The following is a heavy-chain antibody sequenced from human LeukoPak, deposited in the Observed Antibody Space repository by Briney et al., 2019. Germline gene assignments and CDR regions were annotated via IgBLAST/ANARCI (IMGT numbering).Heavy chain of an antibody. Sequence: GSSVKVSCKASGGTFSSYAISWVRQAPGQGLEWMGGIIPIFGTANYAQNFQGRVTITADESTSTAYMELSSLRSEDTAVYYCASPKSVYSSSWQNPSYGMDVWGQGTTVTVSS. CDR3: ASPKSVYSSSWQNPSYGMDV. J-gene: IGHJ6*02. CDR1: GGTFSSYA. D-gene: IGHD6-13*01. V-gene: IGHV1-69*01. CDR2: IIPIFGTA.